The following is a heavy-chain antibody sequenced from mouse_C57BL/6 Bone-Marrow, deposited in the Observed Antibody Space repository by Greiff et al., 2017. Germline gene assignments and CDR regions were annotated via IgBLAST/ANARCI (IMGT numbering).Heavy chain of an antibody. CDR1: GFTFSDYG. Sequence: EVQLVESGGGLVQPGGSLKLSCAASGFTFSDYGMAWVRQAPRKGPEWVAFISNLAYSIYYADTVTGRFTISRENAKNTLYLEMSSLRSEDAAMYYCASLYYDYAWFAYWGQGTLVTVSA. CDR2: ISNLAYSI. J-gene: IGHJ3*01. D-gene: IGHD2-4*01. CDR3: ASLYYDYAWFAY. V-gene: IGHV5-15*01.